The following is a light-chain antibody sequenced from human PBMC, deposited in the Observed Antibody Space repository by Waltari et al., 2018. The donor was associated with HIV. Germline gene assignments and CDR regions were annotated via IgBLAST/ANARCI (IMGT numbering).Light chain of an antibody. Sequence: DIQLTQSPSFLPAAVGDRVTISCRARQDIRRNLVWYQQKQGKAPKVLIYGASTLQSGVPSRFSGSGSGTEFTLTISNLQPEDSASFYCQQVKSYAFTFGQGTRLQIK. V-gene: IGKV1-9*01. J-gene: IGKJ5*01. CDR1: QDIRRN. CDR2: GAS. CDR3: QQVKSYAFT.